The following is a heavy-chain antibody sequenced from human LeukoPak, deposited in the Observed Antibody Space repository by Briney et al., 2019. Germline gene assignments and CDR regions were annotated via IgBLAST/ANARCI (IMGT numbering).Heavy chain of an antibody. CDR1: GYTFTGYY. V-gene: IGHV1-2*02. J-gene: IGHJ6*03. D-gene: IGHD2-2*01. CDR3: ARDMGDIVVVPAALRGYYYYYMDV. Sequence: ASVKVSCKASGYTFTGYYMHWVRQAPGQGLEWMGWINPNSGGTNYAQKFQGRVTMTRDTSISTAYMELSRLRSDDTAVYYCARDMGDIVVVPAALRGYYYYYMDVWGKGTTVTISS. CDR2: INPNSGGT.